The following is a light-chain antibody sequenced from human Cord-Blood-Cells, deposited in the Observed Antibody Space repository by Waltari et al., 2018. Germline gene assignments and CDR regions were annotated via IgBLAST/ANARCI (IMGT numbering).Light chain of an antibody. CDR3: CSCAGSYTWV. Sequence: QSALTQPRSVSGSPGQSVTISCPGTSSDVGGYNYVSWYQQHPGKAPKLMIYDVSKRPSGVPDRFSGSKSGNTASLTISGLQAEDEGDYYCCSCAGSYTWVFGGGTKLTVL. V-gene: IGLV2-11*01. J-gene: IGLJ3*02. CDR1: SSDVGGYNY. CDR2: DVS.